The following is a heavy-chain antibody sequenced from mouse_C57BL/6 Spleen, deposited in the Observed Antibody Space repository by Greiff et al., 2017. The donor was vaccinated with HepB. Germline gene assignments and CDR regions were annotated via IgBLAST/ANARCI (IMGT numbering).Heavy chain of an antibody. Sequence: QVQLQQPGAELVKPGASVKLSCKAPGNTFPSYWLHWVKQRHGQGLEWIGMIHPNSGSTNYNEKFKSKATLTVDKSSSTAYMHLRILTLEDSAVYYCSSEGGKVVYFAIGCWGQGASVTVS. J-gene: IGHJ4*01. CDR1: GNTFPSYW. CDR2: IHPNSGST. V-gene: IGHV1-64*01. D-gene: IGHD1-1*01. CDR3: SSEGGKVVYFAIGC.